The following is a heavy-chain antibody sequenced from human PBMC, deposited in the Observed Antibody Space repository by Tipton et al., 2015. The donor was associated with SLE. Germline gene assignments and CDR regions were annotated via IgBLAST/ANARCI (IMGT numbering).Heavy chain of an antibody. CDR1: GFTFDDYN. CDR2: ITWNSDTL. D-gene: IGHD1-26*01. J-gene: IGHJ4*02. Sequence: RSLRLSCAAFGFTFDDYNMYWVRQAPEKCLEWVSGITWNSDTLVYADSVKGRFTISRDNAKNSVYLQMNNLRPDDTALYYCTNGRAAWGQGTLVTVSS. CDR3: TNGRAA. V-gene: IGHV3-9*01.